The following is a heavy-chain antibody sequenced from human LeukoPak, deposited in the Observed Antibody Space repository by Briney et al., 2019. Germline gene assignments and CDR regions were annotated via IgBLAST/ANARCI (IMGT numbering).Heavy chain of an antibody. Sequence: GGSLRLSCAASGFTFSSYAMSWVRQAPGKGLECISGFSGSGGSTYYADSVKGRFTISRDNSKNTLYLQMNSLKASDTAMYYCARHPTTYYYDSSGYYPYYFDYWGQGTLVTVSS. CDR3: ARHPTTYYYDSSGYYPYYFDY. V-gene: IGHV3-23*01. J-gene: IGHJ4*02. CDR1: GFTFSSYA. CDR2: FSGSGGST. D-gene: IGHD3-22*01.